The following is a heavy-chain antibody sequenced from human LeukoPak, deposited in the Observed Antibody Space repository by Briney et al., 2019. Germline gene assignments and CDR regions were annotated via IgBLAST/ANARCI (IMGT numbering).Heavy chain of an antibody. CDR2: IKPNSGGT. D-gene: IGHD3-10*01. Sequence: ASVKVSCKASGYSFADYYMHWVRQAPGQGLEWMGLIKPNSGGTRSAQKFQGRVTMTRDTSISTAYMELSSLRYDDTAVYYCATNILVRDIINWFDPWGQGTLVTVSS. V-gene: IGHV1-2*02. CDR1: GYSFADYY. J-gene: IGHJ5*02. CDR3: ATNILVRDIINWFDP.